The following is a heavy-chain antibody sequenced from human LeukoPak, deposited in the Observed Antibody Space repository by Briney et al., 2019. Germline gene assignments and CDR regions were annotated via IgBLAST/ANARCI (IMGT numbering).Heavy chain of an antibody. CDR1: GGTFNSYA. J-gene: IGHJ4*02. CDR2: ISAYNGNT. V-gene: IGHV1-18*01. Sequence: ASVKVSCKASGGTFNSYAFSWVRQAPGQGLEWMGWISAYNGNTNYAQKLQGRVTMTTDTSTSTAYMELRSLRSDDTAVYYCARVPAAIRFYFDYWGQGTLVTVSS. D-gene: IGHD2-2*01. CDR3: ARVPAAIRFYFDY.